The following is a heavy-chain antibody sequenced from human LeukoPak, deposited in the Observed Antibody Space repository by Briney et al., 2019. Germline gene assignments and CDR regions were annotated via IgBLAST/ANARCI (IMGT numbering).Heavy chain of an antibody. V-gene: IGHV3-21*04. CDR2: ISSSSSYI. Sequence: GGSLRLSCAASGFTFSSYNMNWVRQAPGKGLEWVSSISSSSSYISYADSMKGRFTISRDNAKNSLYLQMNSLRAEDTAVYYCAKFTFLYDILTGYYRSDAFDIWGQGTMVTVSS. CDR3: AKFTFLYDILTGYYRSDAFDI. CDR1: GFTFSSYN. D-gene: IGHD3-9*01. J-gene: IGHJ3*02.